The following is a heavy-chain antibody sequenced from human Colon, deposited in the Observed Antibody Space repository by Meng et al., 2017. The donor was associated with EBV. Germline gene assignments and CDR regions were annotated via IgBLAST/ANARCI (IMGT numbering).Heavy chain of an antibody. Sequence: AVGRGLVKPSGTLSLPCSVSGGSNDSDIWWKWLRQTPGKGLEWIGEISHSGTTNYNPSLKSRVTISIDKSKNQFSLKLTSVPAADTAVYYCARDYYASGFVFDLWGQGTLVTVSS. V-gene: IGHV4-4*02. CDR1: GGSNDSDIW. J-gene: IGHJ5*02. CDR3: ARDYYASGFVFDL. D-gene: IGHD3-10*01. CDR2: ISHSGTT.